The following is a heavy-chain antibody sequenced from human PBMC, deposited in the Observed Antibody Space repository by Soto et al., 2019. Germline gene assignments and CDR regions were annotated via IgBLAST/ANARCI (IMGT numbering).Heavy chain of an antibody. V-gene: IGHV4-34*01. D-gene: IGHD5-12*01. J-gene: IGHJ6*03. CDR3: ARESLLSGYDYDYYYYYYMDV. CDR2: INHSGST. CDR1: GGSFSGYY. Sequence: SETLSLTCAVYGGSFSGYYWSWIRQPPGKGLEWIGEINHSGSTNYNPSLKSRVTISVDTSKNQFSLKLNSVTAADTAVYYCARESLLSGYDYDYYYYYYMDVWGKGTTVTVSS.